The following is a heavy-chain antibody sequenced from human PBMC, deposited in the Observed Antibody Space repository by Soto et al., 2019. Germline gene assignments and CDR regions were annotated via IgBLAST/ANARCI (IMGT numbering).Heavy chain of an antibody. CDR3: ARVSRPVSGWYMRPFDY. J-gene: IGHJ4*02. D-gene: IGHD6-19*01. Sequence: QVQLVQSGAEVKKPGASVKVSCKASGYTFTSYGISWVRQAPGQGLEWMGWISAYNGNTNYAQKLQGRVTMTTDTSTSTAYMELRSLRSDDTAVYSCARVSRPVSGWYMRPFDYWGQGTLVTVSS. V-gene: IGHV1-18*01. CDR2: ISAYNGNT. CDR1: GYTFTSYG.